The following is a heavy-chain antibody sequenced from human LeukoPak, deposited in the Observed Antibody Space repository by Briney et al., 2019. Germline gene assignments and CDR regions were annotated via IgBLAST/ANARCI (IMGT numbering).Heavy chain of an antibody. D-gene: IGHD2-15*01. CDR2: INPNSGGT. J-gene: IGHJ3*02. Sequence: ASVKVSCKPSGYTFTRYYMHWVRQAPGQGLEWMGWINPNSGGTNYAQKFQGRLTMTRDTSISTAYMELSRLRFDDTAVYYCARDLLPLYAFDIWGQGTMVTVSS. CDR1: GYTFTRYY. V-gene: IGHV1-2*02. CDR3: ARDLLPLYAFDI.